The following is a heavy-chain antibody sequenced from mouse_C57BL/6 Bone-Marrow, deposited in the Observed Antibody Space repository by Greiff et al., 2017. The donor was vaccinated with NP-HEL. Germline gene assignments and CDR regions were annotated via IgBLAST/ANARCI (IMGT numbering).Heavy chain of an antibody. CDR3: ASLAYYSNYDYAMDY. CDR1: GYTFTSYW. CDR2: IDPSDSYT. Sequence: QVQLQQPGAELVMPGASVKLSCKASGYTFTSYWMHWVKQRPGQGLEWIGEIDPSDSYTNYNQKFKGKSTLTVDKSSSTAYMQLSSLTSEDSAVYYCASLAYYSNYDYAMDYWGQGTSVTVSS. V-gene: IGHV1-69*01. J-gene: IGHJ4*01. D-gene: IGHD2-5*01.